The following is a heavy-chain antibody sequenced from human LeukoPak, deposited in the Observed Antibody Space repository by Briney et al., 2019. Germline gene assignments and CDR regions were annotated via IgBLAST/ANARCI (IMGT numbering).Heavy chain of an antibody. CDR2: IYYSGST. V-gene: IGHV4-59*08. J-gene: IGHJ5*02. Sequence: PSETLSLTCTVSGGSISSYYWSWIRQPPGKGLEWIGYIYYSGSTNYNPSLKSRVTISVDTSKNQFSLKLSSVTAADTPVYYCARRRSVAAAAHDPWGQGTLVTVSS. CDR1: GGSISSYY. D-gene: IGHD6-13*01. CDR3: ARRRSVAAAAHDP.